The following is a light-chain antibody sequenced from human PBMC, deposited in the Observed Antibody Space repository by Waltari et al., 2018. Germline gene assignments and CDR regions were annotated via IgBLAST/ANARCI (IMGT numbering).Light chain of an antibody. V-gene: IGLV2-11*01. CDR1: ISHVGGSYY. CDR3: FSYAGGPRI. J-gene: IGLJ2*01. CDR2: EVN. Sequence: QSALTPPRSVSGSHGQSFTFPCPRSISHVGGSYYVSWYKQQPGERPKLLIYEVNKRPSGVPDRYSGSKSGNTASLTIAGLRTEDEADYYCFSYAGGPRIFGGGTKLTVL.